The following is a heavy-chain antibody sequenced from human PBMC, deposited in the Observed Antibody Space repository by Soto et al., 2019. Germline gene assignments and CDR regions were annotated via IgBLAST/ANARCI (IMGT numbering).Heavy chain of an antibody. Sequence: QAGGSLRLSCSVSGFTVSSFGMHWVRQAPGKGLEHVSTLSSNGIGTYYADSVKGRFTFSRDTSKNTLYLQMSSLRTEDTAVYYCVKDMGQAAVGIRYPYGLDVWGLGTTVTVSS. D-gene: IGHD6-13*01. CDR1: GFTVSSFG. V-gene: IGHV3-64D*06. CDR3: VKDMGQAAVGIRYPYGLDV. CDR2: LSSNGIGT. J-gene: IGHJ6*02.